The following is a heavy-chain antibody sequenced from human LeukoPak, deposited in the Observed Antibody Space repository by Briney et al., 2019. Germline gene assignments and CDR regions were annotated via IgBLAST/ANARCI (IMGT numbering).Heavy chain of an antibody. J-gene: IGHJ4*02. D-gene: IGHD3-9*01. V-gene: IGHV3-53*01. Sequence: GGSLRLSCAASGFTVSSNYMSWVRQAPGKGLEWVSVIYSGGSTYYADSVKGRFTISRDNAKNSLYLQMNSLRAEDTAVYYCATPPLRYFDWTINWGQGTLVTVSS. CDR3: ATPPLRYFDWTIN. CDR1: GFTVSSNY. CDR2: IYSGGST.